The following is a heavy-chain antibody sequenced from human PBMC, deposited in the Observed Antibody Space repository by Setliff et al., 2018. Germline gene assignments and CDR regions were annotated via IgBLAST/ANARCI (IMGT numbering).Heavy chain of an antibody. J-gene: IGHJ4*02. V-gene: IGHV1-18*01. CDR1: GYTSYTYG. CDR3: ASSFSHGDYGLGKY. D-gene: IGHD4-17*01. Sequence: RASVKVSCRASGYTSYTYGIIWVRQAPGQGLELMGWINVYTGNTNYAQKFQGRVTMTVDTSTNTAFMDLRSLTSDDTAVYYCASSFSHGDYGLGKYWGQGTLVTVSS. CDR2: INVYTGNT.